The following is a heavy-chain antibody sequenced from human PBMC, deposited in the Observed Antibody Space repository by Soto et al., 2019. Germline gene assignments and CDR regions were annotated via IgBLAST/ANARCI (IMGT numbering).Heavy chain of an antibody. Sequence: SETLSLTCTVSGGSISSYYWSWIRQPPGKGLEWIGDIYYSGSTNNNPSFKSRVTISVDTSKNQFSLRLRSVTAADTAVYYCARVTVLVPAANFDYWGQGTLVTVSS. D-gene: IGHD2-2*01. CDR1: GGSISSYY. V-gene: IGHV4-59*01. CDR2: IYYSGST. J-gene: IGHJ4*02. CDR3: ARVTVLVPAANFDY.